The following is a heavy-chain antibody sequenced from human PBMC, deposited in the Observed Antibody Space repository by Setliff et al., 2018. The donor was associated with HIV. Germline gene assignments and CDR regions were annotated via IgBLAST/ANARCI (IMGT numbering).Heavy chain of an antibody. J-gene: IGHJ4*02. CDR2: IYSNGGT. CDR1: GVSISSYY. CDR3: ARLAAAGTYDVDY. D-gene: IGHD6-13*01. Sequence: SETLSLTCNVSGVSISSYYWSWIRQPPGKGLEYIGYIYSNGGTNYNPSLKSRVTISVDTSKNQFSLRLSSVTAADTAVYYCARLAAAGTYDVDYWGQGTLVTVS. V-gene: IGHV4-59*01.